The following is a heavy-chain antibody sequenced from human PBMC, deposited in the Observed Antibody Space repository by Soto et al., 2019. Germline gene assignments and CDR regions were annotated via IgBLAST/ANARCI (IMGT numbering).Heavy chain of an antibody. J-gene: IGHJ4*02. V-gene: IGHV3-23*01. CDR1: GFTFSVYA. Sequence: EVQLLESGGGLVQPGGSLRLSCAASGFTFSVYAMSWVRQAPGKGLECVSGISGSGGSTSYADSVKGRFTISRDISTNPLSLQMNSLRAEDTAVYYCAKALYGGHDYWGPGTLVTVSS. CDR3: AKALYGGHDY. CDR2: ISGSGGST. D-gene: IGHD4-17*01.